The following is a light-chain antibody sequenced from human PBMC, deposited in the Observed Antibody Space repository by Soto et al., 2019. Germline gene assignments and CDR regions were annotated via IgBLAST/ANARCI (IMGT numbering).Light chain of an antibody. CDR2: DAS. V-gene: IGKV3-20*01. Sequence: EIVLTQSPGTLSLSPGERATLSCRASQSVRSRYSGWYQQKPGQAPRLLIYDASNRAPGIPDRFSGSGSGTDFTLTISRVEPEDFAVYHCQQYGNSPLTFGGGTKVDIK. CDR3: QQYGNSPLT. J-gene: IGKJ4*01. CDR1: QSVRSRY.